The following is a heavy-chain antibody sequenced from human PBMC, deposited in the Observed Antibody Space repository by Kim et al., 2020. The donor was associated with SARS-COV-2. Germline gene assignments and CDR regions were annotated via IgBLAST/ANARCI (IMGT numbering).Heavy chain of an antibody. CDR3: ARVAIAAAANWFDP. Sequence: ASVKVSCKASGYTFTSYGISWVRQAPGQGLEWMGWISAYNGNTNYAQKLQGRVTMTTDTSTSTAYMELRSLRSDDTAVYYCARVAIAAAANWFDPWGQGTLVTVSS. CDR2: ISAYNGNT. J-gene: IGHJ5*02. D-gene: IGHD6-13*01. CDR1: GYTFTSYG. V-gene: IGHV1-18*01.